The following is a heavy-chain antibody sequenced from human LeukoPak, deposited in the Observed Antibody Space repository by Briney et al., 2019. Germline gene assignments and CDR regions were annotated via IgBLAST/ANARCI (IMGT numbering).Heavy chain of an antibody. CDR3: AKDKLERPRGWFDP. V-gene: IGHV3-9*01. D-gene: IGHD1-1*01. J-gene: IGHJ5*02. Sequence: GGSLRLSCAASGFTFDDYAMHWVRQAPGKGLEWVSGISWNSGSIGYADSVKGRFTISRDNAKNSLYLQMNSLRAEDTALYYCAKDKLERPRGWFDPWGQGTLVTVSS. CDR2: ISWNSGSI. CDR1: GFTFDDYA.